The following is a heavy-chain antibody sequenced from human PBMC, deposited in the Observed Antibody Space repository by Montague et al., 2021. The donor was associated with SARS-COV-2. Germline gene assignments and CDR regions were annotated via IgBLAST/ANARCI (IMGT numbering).Heavy chain of an antibody. CDR3: ARTSQYCTPTNCYLPNAMDV. CDR1: GYSITHAYY. V-gene: IGHV4-38-2*02. D-gene: IGHD2-8*01. Sequence: SETLSLTCTVSGYSITHAYYWGWIRQPPGKGLEWIGNIWHGGSTYYNPPLKSRVTISVDTSNNQFSLKLTSVTAADTAVYYCARTSQYCTPTNCYLPNAMDVWGQGTPVTVSS. J-gene: IGHJ6*02. CDR2: IWHGGST.